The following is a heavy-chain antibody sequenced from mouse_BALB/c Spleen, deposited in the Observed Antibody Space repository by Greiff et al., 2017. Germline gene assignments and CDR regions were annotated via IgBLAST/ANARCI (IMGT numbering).Heavy chain of an antibody. V-gene: IGHV5-6*02. CDR3: ARQFYDSYWVSY. CDR1: GFSFSSYG. J-gene: IGHJ2*01. Sequence: DVMLVESGGDLVKPGGSLKLSCAVSGFSFSSYGMSWVRQTPDKRLEWVATISSGGSYTYYPDSVKGRFTISRDKSKNTLYLQMSSLTTEDTAMYYCARQFYDSYWVSYWGQGTTLTVSS. D-gene: IGHD2-3*01. CDR2: ISSGGSYT.